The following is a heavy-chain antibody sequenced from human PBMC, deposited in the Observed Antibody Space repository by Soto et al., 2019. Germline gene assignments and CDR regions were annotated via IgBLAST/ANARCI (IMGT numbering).Heavy chain of an antibody. CDR1: GFTFSSYA. J-gene: IGHJ6*01. CDR2: ISYDGSNK. V-gene: IGHV3-30-3*01. Sequence: QPGGSLRLSCAASGFTFSSYAMPWVRQAPGKGLGRVAVISYDGSNKYYADSVQGRFTISRDNTKNTLYLQMNSLRAEDTAVYYCGRVRIVGNYRSYCGMDVRGQGTT. CDR3: GRVRIVGNYRSYCGMDV. D-gene: IGHD1-26*01.